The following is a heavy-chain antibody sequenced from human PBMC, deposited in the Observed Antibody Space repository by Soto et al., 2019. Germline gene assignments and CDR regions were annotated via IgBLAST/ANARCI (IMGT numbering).Heavy chain of an antibody. CDR3: AKADYGDYTDTFDI. CDR1: GFTFSSYA. D-gene: IGHD4-17*01. V-gene: IGHV3-23*01. Sequence: GGSLRLSCAASGFTFSSYAMTWVRQAPGKGLEWVSGISGSGGGTDYADSVKGRFTISRDNSKNTVYLQMNSLRAEDTAVYYCAKADYGDYTDTFDIWGQGTMVTVSS. J-gene: IGHJ3*02. CDR2: ISGSGGGT.